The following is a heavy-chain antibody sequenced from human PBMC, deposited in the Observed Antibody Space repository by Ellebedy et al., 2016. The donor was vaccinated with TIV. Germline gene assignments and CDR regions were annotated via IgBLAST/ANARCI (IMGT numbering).Heavy chain of an antibody. CDR1: GFTFTPYA. J-gene: IGHJ3*02. CDR2: ISGSSLTI. CDR3: AREMAWGNERLNDALDI. Sequence: GESLKISCAASGFTFTPYAMNWVRQAPGKGLEWISYISGSSLTIYYADSVKGRFTISRDNAKNSLYLQMSSLTAEDTAVYYCAREMAWGNERLNDALDIWGQGTMVTVSA. D-gene: IGHD5-24*01. V-gene: IGHV3-48*04.